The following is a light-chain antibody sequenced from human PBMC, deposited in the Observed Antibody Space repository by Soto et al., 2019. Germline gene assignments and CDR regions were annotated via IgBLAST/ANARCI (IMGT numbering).Light chain of an antibody. CDR1: QSVLFDFNNKNH. Sequence: DIVMTQSPDSLAVSLGERATMNCKSSQSVLFDFNNKNHLAWYQQRPGQPPKLLISWASTRESGVPDRFSGSGSGTDFTLTISSLQAEDVAVYHCQQYYTTPPAFGGGTKVEIK. CDR2: WAS. V-gene: IGKV4-1*01. J-gene: IGKJ4*01. CDR3: QQYYTTPPA.